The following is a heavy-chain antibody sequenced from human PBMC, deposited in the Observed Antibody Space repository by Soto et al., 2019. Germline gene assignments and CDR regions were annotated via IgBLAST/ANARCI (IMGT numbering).Heavy chain of an antibody. J-gene: IGHJ6*02. D-gene: IGHD1-26*01. CDR2: ISSSSSTI. CDR1: GFTFSSYS. Sequence: GSLRLSCAASGFTFSSYSMNWVRQAPGKGLEWVSYISSSSSTIYYADSVKGRFTISRDNAKNSLYLQMNSLRDEDTAVYYCAGDSGSYYEYFSYYYYGMDVWGQGTTVTVSS. V-gene: IGHV3-48*02. CDR3: AGDSGSYYEYFSYYYYGMDV.